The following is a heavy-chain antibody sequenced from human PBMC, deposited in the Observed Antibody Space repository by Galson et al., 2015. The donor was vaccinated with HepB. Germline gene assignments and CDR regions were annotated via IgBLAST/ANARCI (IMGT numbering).Heavy chain of an antibody. D-gene: IGHD3-22*01. V-gene: IGHV1-24*01. Sequence: SVKVSCKASGGTFSSYAISWMRQAPGKGLEWMGGFDPEDGETIYAQKFQGRVTMTEDTSTDTAYMELSSLRSEDTAVYYCASSPYYYDSSGYYYAEYFQHWGQGTLVTVSS. J-gene: IGHJ1*01. CDR2: FDPEDGET. CDR1: GGTFSSYA. CDR3: ASSPYYYDSSGYYYAEYFQH.